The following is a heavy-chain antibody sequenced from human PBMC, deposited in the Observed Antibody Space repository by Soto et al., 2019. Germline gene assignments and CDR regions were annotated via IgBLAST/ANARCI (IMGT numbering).Heavy chain of an antibody. CDR3: AKDFFSGYYYGSGTPALSFDY. D-gene: IGHD3-10*01. CDR2: ISYDGSNK. CDR1: GFTFSSYG. J-gene: IGHJ4*02. Sequence: GGSLRLSCAASGFTFSSYGMHWVRQAPGKGLEWVAVISYDGSNKYYADSVKGRFTISRDNSKNTLYLQMNSLRAEDTAVYYCAKDFFSGYYYGSGTPALSFDYWGQGTLVTVSS. V-gene: IGHV3-30*18.